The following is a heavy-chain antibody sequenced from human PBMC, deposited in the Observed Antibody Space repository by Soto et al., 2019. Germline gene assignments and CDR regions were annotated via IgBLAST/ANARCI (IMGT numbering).Heavy chain of an antibody. CDR1: GFIFHEFS. D-gene: IGHD6-19*01. CDR3: VKEVAGGGGYSDY. V-gene: IGHV3-9*01. CDR2: IGWNNDNM. Sequence: EVQLVESGGGLVQPGRSLRLSCAASGFIFHEFSMHWVRQAPGKGLEWVSGIGWNNDNMGYADSVKGRFTISRDNAKNSLSLQMNSLGAEDTALYYCVKEVAGGGGYSDYWGQGTLVTVSS. J-gene: IGHJ4*02.